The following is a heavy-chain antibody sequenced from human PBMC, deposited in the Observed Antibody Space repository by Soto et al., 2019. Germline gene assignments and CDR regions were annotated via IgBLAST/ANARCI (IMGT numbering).Heavy chain of an antibody. CDR3: AKGRGGSGSLTPRVDF. V-gene: IGHV3-23*04. Sequence: EVQLVESGGGLVQPGGSLRLSCAASGFTFNNYAMTWVRQAPGKGLEWVSAISGGGDTTYYADSVKGRFTVSRDGSKNTLYLQMSSLRDEDTALYYCAKGRGGSGSLTPRVDFWGQGTLVTVSS. CDR2: ISGGGDTT. CDR1: GFTFNNYA. J-gene: IGHJ4*02. D-gene: IGHD3-10*01.